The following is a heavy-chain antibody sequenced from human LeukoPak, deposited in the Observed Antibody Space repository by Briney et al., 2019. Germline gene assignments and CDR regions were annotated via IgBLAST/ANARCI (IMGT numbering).Heavy chain of an antibody. D-gene: IGHD1-26*01. CDR3: AKVGATTYYFDY. V-gene: IGHV3-9*01. Sequence: GGSLRLSCAASGFTFDDYAMHWVRQAPGKGLEWVSGISWNSGSIGYADSVKGRFTISSDNAKNSLYLQMNSLRAEDTALYYCAKVGATTYYFDYWGQGTLVTVSS. CDR1: GFTFDDYA. J-gene: IGHJ4*02. CDR2: ISWNSGSI.